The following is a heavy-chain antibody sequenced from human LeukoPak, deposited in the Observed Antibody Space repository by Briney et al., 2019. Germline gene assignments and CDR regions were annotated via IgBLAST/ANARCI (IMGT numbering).Heavy chain of an antibody. D-gene: IGHD2-15*01. V-gene: IGHV4-61*02. J-gene: IGHJ3*02. CDR3: ARGYCSGRSCYRPRYDAFDI. CDR2: IYTSGST. Sequence: SETLSLTCTVSGGSISSGSYYWSWIRQPAGKGLEWIGRIYTSGSTNYNPSLKSRVTMSVDTSKNQFSLKLSSVTAADTAVYYCARGYCSGRSCYRPRYDAFDIWGQGTMVTVSS. CDR1: GGSISSGSYY.